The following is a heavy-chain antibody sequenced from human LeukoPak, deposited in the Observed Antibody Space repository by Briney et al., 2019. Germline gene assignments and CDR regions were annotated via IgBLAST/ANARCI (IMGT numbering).Heavy chain of an antibody. Sequence: SQTLSLTCAISGDSFSSNIAAWSWGRQSRSRGVEWVGRTYYRSKLYNDYAVYGKSQITINSDTSKNHFSLQPSSVTPDDTAVYYCATSHGSGKNWFDPWGQGTLVTVSS. CDR3: ATSHGSGKNWFDP. CDR2: TYYRSKLYN. V-gene: IGHV6-1*01. CDR1: GDSFSSNIAA. J-gene: IGHJ5*02. D-gene: IGHD1-26*01.